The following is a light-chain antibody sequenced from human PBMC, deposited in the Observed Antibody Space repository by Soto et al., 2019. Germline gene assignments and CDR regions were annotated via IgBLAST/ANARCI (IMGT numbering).Light chain of an antibody. V-gene: IGKV1-9*01. CDR2: TAS. Sequence: DIQLTQSPSFLSASVGDRVTITCRASRDIYSYLAWYQQKAGKAPNLLIHTASTLQSGVPSRFSGSGSGTEFTLTISNLQPEDVATYYCQQYNSYPLTFGGGTKVDIK. J-gene: IGKJ4*01. CDR1: RDIYSY. CDR3: QQYNSYPLT.